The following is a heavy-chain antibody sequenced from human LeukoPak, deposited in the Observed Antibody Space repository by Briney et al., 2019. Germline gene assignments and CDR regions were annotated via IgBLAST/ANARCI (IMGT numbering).Heavy chain of an antibody. D-gene: IGHD1-26*01. CDR1: DYSISSGYY. V-gene: IGHV4-38-2*01. CDR3: ATGRREILGVDY. J-gene: IGHJ4*02. CDR2: IYHSGSA. Sequence: SETLSLTCAVSDYSISSGYYWGWIRQPPGKGMDWIGTIYHSGSAHYNPSLKSRVTISVDTSKNQFSLELSSVTAADTAVYYCATGRREILGVDYWGQGTLVTVSS.